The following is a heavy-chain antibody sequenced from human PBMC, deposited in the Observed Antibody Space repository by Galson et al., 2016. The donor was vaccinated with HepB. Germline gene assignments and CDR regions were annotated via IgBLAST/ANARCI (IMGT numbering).Heavy chain of an antibody. Sequence: ETLSLTCAVSGGSISSGNWWSWVRQPPGKGLEWIGEIYHSGTANHNPSRESRGTMSLDQSKNQIPLKVTSVTAADTAVYYCARHVGVPGTRGFDYWGRGTLVTVSS. CDR1: GGSISSGNW. J-gene: IGHJ4*02. V-gene: IGHV4-4*02. CDR3: ARHVGVPGTRGFDY. CDR2: IYHSGTA. D-gene: IGHD2-2*01.